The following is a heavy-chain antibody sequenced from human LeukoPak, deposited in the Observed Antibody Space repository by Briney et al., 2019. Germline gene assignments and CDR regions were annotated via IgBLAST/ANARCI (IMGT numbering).Heavy chain of an antibody. D-gene: IGHD3-10*01. CDR3: ARANENYYGSGSYVDY. CDR2: IYYSGST. J-gene: IGHJ4*02. V-gene: IGHV4-30-4*08. CDR1: GGSISSGDYY. Sequence: PSETLSLTCTVSGGSISSGDYYWSWIRQPPGKGLEWIGYIYYSGSTYYNPSLKSRVTISVDTSKNQFSLKLSSVTAADTAVYYCARANENYYGSGSYVDYWGQGTLVTVSS.